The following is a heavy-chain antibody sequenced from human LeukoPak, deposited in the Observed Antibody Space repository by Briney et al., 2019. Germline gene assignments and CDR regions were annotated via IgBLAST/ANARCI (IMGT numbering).Heavy chain of an antibody. CDR3: ARDNGAYCSGGSCYGIRH. V-gene: IGHV3-30*04. CDR2: ISYDGSNK. D-gene: IGHD2-15*01. Sequence: PGRSLRLSCAASGFTFSSYAMHWVRQAPDKGLEWVAVISYDGSNKYYADSVKGRFTISRDNSKNTLYLQMNSLRAEDTAVYYCARDNGAYCSGGSCYGIRHWGQGTPVTVSS. J-gene: IGHJ1*01. CDR1: GFTFSSYA.